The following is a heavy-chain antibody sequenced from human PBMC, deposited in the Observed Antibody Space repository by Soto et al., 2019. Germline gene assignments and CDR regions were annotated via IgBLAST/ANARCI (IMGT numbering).Heavy chain of an antibody. CDR3: AKGVAPYCTNGVCPVDY. Sequence: PGGSLRLSCAASGFTFSSYGMHWVRQAPGKGLEWVAVISYDGSNKYYADSVKGRFTISRDNSKNTLYLQMNSLRAEDTAVYYCAKGVAPYCTNGVCPVDYWGQGTLVTVSS. CDR2: ISYDGSNK. D-gene: IGHD2-8*01. CDR1: GFTFSSYG. J-gene: IGHJ4*02. V-gene: IGHV3-30*18.